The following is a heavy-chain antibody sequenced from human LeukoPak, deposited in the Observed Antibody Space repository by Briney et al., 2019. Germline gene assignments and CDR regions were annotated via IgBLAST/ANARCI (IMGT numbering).Heavy chain of an antibody. CDR1: GFTCSSYA. D-gene: IGHD3-10*01. CDR2: ISGSGGST. CDR3: AKDLGLVVRGVVDY. J-gene: IGHJ4*02. Sequence: PGGSLRLSCAASGFTCSSYAMSWIRQAPGKGLEWVSAISGSGGSTYYADSVKGRFTISRDNSKNTLYLQMNSLRAEDTAVYYCAKDLGLVVRGVVDYWGQGTLVTVSS. V-gene: IGHV3-23*01.